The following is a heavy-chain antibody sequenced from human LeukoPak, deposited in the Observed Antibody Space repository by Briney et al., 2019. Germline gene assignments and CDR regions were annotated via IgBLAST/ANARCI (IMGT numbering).Heavy chain of an antibody. J-gene: IGHJ4*02. CDR1: GGSISSSRYY. D-gene: IGHD3-10*01. Sequence: SETLSLTCTVSGGSISSSRYYWGWIRQPPGKGLEWIGSNYYSGSTYYNPSLKSRVTISVDTSKNQFSLKLSSVTAADTAVYYCARRRVPLHFDYWGQGTLVTVSS. CDR3: ARRRVPLHFDY. CDR2: NYYSGST. V-gene: IGHV4-39*01.